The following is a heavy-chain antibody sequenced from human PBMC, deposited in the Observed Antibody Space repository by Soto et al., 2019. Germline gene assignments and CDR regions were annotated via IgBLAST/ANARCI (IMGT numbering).Heavy chain of an antibody. J-gene: IGHJ4*02. Sequence: QVQLQQWGAGLLKPSETLSLTCAVSGGSFSGYYWNWIRQPPGKGLEWIGEINHSGSTYYNPSLKSRVTISVDMSKHRFSLKLSSVTAADTAVYYCARGWGRIFDYWGQGTLVTVSS. CDR3: ARGWGRIFDY. CDR2: INHSGST. CDR1: GGSFSGYY. V-gene: IGHV4-34*01. D-gene: IGHD7-27*01.